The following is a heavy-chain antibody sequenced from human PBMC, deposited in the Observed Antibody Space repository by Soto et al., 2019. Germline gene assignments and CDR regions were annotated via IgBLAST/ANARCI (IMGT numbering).Heavy chain of an antibody. J-gene: IGHJ3*02. Sequence: GGSLRLSCAASGFTFSSYGMHWVRQAPGKGLEWVAVISYDGSNKYYADSVKGRFTISRDNSKNTLYLQMNSLRAEDTAVYYCAKPDTAMAYDAFDIWGQGTMVTVSS. CDR1: GFTFSSYG. CDR3: AKPDTAMAYDAFDI. CDR2: ISYDGSNK. D-gene: IGHD5-18*01. V-gene: IGHV3-30*18.